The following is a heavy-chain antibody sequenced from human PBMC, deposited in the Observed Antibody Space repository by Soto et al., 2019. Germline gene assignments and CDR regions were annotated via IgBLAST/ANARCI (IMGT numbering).Heavy chain of an antibody. CDR3: TTAGRLGGRYFDH. D-gene: IGHD3-16*01. Sequence: GGSLRLSCAASGFTFSNAWMSWVRQAPGKGLEWVGRMKSKTDGGTTDYAAHVKGRFTISRDDSKNTLYLQMNSLKTEDTAVYYCTTAGRLGGRYFDHWGRGTLVTVSS. J-gene: IGHJ2*01. CDR2: MKSKTDGGTT. V-gene: IGHV3-15*01. CDR1: GFTFSNAW.